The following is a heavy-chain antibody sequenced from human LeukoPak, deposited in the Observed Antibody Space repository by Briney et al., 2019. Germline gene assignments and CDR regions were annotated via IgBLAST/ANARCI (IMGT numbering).Heavy chain of an antibody. CDR1: GFTFSSYA. CDR3: AVAGTGYFDY. D-gene: IGHD6-19*01. CDR2: IYSGGST. J-gene: IGHJ4*02. Sequence: PGRSLRLSCAASGFTFSSYAMHWVRQAPGKGLEWVSVIYSGGSTYYADSVKGRFTISRDNSKNTLYLQMNSLRAEDTAVYYCAVAGTGYFDYWGQGTLVTVSS. V-gene: IGHV3-53*01.